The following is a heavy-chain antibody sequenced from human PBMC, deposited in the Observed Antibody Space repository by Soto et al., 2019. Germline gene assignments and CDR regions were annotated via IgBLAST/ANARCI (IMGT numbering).Heavy chain of an antibody. CDR2: IYYSGST. CDR1: GGSISTYY. J-gene: IGHJ4*02. D-gene: IGHD5-12*01. V-gene: IGHV4-59*08. Sequence: SETLSLTCTVSGGSISTYYWSWIRQPPGKGLEWIGYIYYSGSTNYNPSLKSRVTISVDTSKNQFSLKLSSVTAADTAVYYCARHMALGGYPANSFDYRCQGTLVTVST. CDR3: ARHMALGGYPANSFDY.